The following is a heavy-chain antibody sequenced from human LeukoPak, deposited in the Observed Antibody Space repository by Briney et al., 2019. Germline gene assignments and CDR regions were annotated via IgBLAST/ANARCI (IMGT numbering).Heavy chain of an antibody. V-gene: IGHV4-34*01. CDR3: ARGPRVTARYCTNGVCPGGWFDP. J-gene: IGHJ5*02. CDR1: GGSFSGYY. Sequence: SETLSLTCAVYGGSFSGYYWSWIRQPPGKGLEWIGEINHSGSTNYNPSLTSRVTISVDTSKNQFSLKLSSVTAADTAVYYCARGPRVTARYCTNGVCPGGWFDPWGQGTLVTASS. D-gene: IGHD2-8*01. CDR2: INHSGST.